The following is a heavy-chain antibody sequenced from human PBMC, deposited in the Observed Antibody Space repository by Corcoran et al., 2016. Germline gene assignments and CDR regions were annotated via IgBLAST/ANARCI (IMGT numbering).Heavy chain of an antibody. CDR1: GYTFTSYV. Sequence: QVQLEQSGAEVREPGASVKVSCKASGYTFTSYVVHWVRQAPGQRLEWMGWINPGNDNTKYSQNFQGRVTITRDTSASTAYMELSSLRYEDTAVYYCARDWNGMDVWGQGTTVTVSS. CDR3: ARDWNGMDV. V-gene: IGHV1-3*01. D-gene: IGHD1-1*01. J-gene: IGHJ6*02. CDR2: INPGNDNT.